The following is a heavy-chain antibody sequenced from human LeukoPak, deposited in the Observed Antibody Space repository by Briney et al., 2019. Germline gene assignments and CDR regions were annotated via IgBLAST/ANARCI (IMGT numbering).Heavy chain of an antibody. Sequence: PGRSLRLSCAASGFTFSSYGMHWVRQAPGKGLEWVAVISYDGSNKYYADSVKGRFTISRDNSKNTLYLQMNSLRAEDTAVYYCAKSDGMDVWGKGTTVTVSS. CDR1: GFTFSSYG. CDR3: AKSDGMDV. CDR2: ISYDGSNK. V-gene: IGHV3-30*18. J-gene: IGHJ6*04.